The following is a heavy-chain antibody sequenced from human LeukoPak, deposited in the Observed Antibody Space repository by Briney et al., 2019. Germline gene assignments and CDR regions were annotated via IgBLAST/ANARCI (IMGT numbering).Heavy chain of an antibody. J-gene: IGHJ4*02. D-gene: IGHD2-2*01. CDR3: ARRHRYCSTTGCYAVDY. CDR2: IYPGDYDS. CDR1: GCGFISYW. Sequence: GADLQISCKGSGCGFISYWIGWGRQMPGKGLEGMGSIYPGDYDSRYSPSLQGQVTISADKSISTAYLQWSSLKASHTAMYYCARRHRYCSTTGCYAVDYWGQGTLVTVSS. V-gene: IGHV5-51*01.